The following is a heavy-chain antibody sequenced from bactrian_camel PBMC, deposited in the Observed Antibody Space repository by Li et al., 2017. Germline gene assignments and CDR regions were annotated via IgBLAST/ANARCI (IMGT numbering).Heavy chain of an antibody. CDR1: EFTFEDSD. CDR3: APDSSPQMGCY. D-gene: IGHD5*01. CDR2: IRVDGTK. V-gene: IGHV3S55*01. J-gene: IGHJ4*01. Sequence: HVQLVESGGGSVQAGGSLPLSCTASEFTFEDSDVGWYRQVPDFECEWISTIRVDGTKTYADSVKGRFRISQNNVKTTTWLQMNNLKLDDTAMYYCAPDSSPQMGCYWTRGTQVTVS.